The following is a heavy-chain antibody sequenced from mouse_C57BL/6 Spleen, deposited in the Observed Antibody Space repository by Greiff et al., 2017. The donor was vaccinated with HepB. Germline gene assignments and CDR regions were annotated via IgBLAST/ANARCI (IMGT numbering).Heavy chain of an antibody. D-gene: IGHD1-1*01. J-gene: IGHJ3*01. CDR3: ARGLNYYGSSSLAY. V-gene: IGHV1-85*01. CDR2: IYPRDGST. CDR1: GYTFTSYD. Sequence: QVQLQQSGPELVKPGASVKLSCKASGYTFTSYDINWVKQRPGQGLEWIGWIYPRDGSTKYNEKFKGKATLTVDTSSSTAYMELHSLTSEDSAVYFCARGLNYYGSSSLAYWGQGTLVTVSA.